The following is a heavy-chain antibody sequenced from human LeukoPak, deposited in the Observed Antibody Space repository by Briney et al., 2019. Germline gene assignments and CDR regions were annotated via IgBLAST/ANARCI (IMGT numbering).Heavy chain of an antibody. CDR2: INPNSGGT. CDR3: ARATGLDY. Sequence: ASVKVSCKASGYTLTGYYIHWVRQAPGQGLEWMGWINPNSGGTNYAQKFQGRVTVTRDTSISTAYMELSRLRSDDTAVYYCARATGLDYWGQGTLVTVSS. CDR1: GYTLTGYY. V-gene: IGHV1-2*02. J-gene: IGHJ4*02. D-gene: IGHD3-10*01.